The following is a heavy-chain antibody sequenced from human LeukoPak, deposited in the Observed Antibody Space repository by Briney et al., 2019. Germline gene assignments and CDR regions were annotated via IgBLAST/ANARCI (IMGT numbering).Heavy chain of an antibody. Sequence: GGSLRLSCAASGSTFSSYGMHWVRQAPGKGLEWVAFIRYDGSNKYYADSVKGRFTISRDSSKNTLYLQTNSLRAEDTAVYYCAKDDSSGGSGWYAFDYWGQGTLVTVSS. V-gene: IGHV3-30*02. CDR3: AKDDSSGGSGWYAFDY. J-gene: IGHJ4*02. D-gene: IGHD6-19*01. CDR1: GSTFSSYG. CDR2: IRYDGSNK.